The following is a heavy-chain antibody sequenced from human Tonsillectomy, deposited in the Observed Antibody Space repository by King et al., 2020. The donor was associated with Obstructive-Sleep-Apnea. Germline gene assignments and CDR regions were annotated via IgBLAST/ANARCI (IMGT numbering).Heavy chain of an antibody. V-gene: IGHV4-39*07. CDR3: ARISPPTYNWNYYYGMDV. J-gene: IGHJ6*02. D-gene: IGHD1-20*01. CDR1: GGSISSSDYY. CDR2: VYYSGSA. Sequence: LPLQESGPGLVKPSETLSLTCTVSGGSISSSDYYWGWIRQSPGKGLEWIGSVYYSGSAYYNPSLESRVTISIDTSRNQFSLRLSTVTAADTAVYYCARISPPTYNWNYYYGMDVWGQGTTVTVSS.